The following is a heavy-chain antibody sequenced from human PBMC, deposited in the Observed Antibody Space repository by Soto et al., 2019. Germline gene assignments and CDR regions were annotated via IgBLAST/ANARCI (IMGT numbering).Heavy chain of an antibody. CDR3: ARHKYDVWGGYHDNNWFDP. CDR2: IYHSGST. D-gene: IGHD3-3*01. J-gene: IGHJ5*02. CDR1: GGSISSSSYY. Sequence: QLQLQESGPGLVKPSETLSLTCTVSGGSISSSSYYWGWIRQPPGKGLEWIGGIYHSGSTYYNPPLKSRVPVSVDTCNHPFSMQLRSVTAADTDVYYCARHKYDVWGGYHDNNWFDPWGQGTQVTVSS. V-gene: IGHV4-39*01.